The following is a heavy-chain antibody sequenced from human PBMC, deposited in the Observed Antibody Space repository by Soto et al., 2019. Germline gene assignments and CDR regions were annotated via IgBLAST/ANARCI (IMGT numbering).Heavy chain of an antibody. CDR2: ISGSGGST. CDR1: GHTFHNYA. V-gene: IGHV3-23*01. J-gene: IGHJ4*02. CDR3: AKVPRGVYDFWSGYVDY. D-gene: IGHD3-3*01. Sequence: GGSLRLSCVGSGHTFHNYAMTWVRQAPGKGLEWVSGISGSGGSTYYADSVKGRFTISRDNSKNTLYLQMNRLRAEDTAVYYCAKVPRGVYDFWSGYVDYWGQGTLVTVSS.